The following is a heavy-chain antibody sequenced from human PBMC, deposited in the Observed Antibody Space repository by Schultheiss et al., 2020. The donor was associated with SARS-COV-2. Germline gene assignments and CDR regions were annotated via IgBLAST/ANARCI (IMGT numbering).Heavy chain of an antibody. J-gene: IGHJ3*02. CDR1: GFTFSSYG. Sequence: GGSLRLSCAASGFTFSSYGMHWVRQAPGKGLEWVAVISYDGSNKYYADSVKGRFTISRDNSKNTLYLQMNSLRAEDTAVYYCAKDTAVAGRDDAFDIWGQGTMVTVSS. V-gene: IGHV3-30*18. D-gene: IGHD6-19*01. CDR2: ISYDGSNK. CDR3: AKDTAVAGRDDAFDI.